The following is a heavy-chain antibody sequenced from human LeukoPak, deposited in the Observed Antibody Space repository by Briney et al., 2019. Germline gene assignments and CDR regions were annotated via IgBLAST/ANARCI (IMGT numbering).Heavy chain of an antibody. V-gene: IGHV3-11*01. CDR3: ARDDSWTGTTANFDY. CDR2: ISSSGSTI. Sequence: PGGSLRLSCAASGFTFSDYYMSWIRQAPGKGLEWVSYISSSGSTIYYADSVKGRFTISRDNAKNSLYLQMNSLRAEDTAVYYCARDDSWTGTTANFDYWGQGTPVAVSS. CDR1: GFTFSDYY. J-gene: IGHJ4*02. D-gene: IGHD3/OR15-3a*01.